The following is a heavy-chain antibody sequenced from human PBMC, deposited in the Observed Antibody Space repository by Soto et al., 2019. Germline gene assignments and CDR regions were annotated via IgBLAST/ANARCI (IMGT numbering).Heavy chain of an antibody. CDR1: GGSISSYY. V-gene: IGHV4-59*01. CDR2: IHYSGTT. Sequence: SETLSLTCTVSGGSISSYYWSLIRQPPGKGLEWIANIHYSGTTNYNPSLASRVTLSVDTSKNQFSLKMTSVTAADRAMYFCARYNSYAIDYWGRRTLVTVSS. J-gene: IGHJ4*02. CDR3: ARYNSYAIDY. D-gene: IGHD2-8*01.